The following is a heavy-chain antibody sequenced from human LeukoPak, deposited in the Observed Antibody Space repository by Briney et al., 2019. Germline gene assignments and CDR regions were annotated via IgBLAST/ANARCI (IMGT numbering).Heavy chain of an antibody. J-gene: IGHJ4*02. CDR1: GGSISSYY. CDR3: ARGRLRDGYNYWDYFDY. V-gene: IGHV4-4*09. Sequence: SETLSLTCTVSGGSISSYYWSWIRQPPGKGLEWIGYIYTSGSTNYNPSLKSRVTISVDTSKNQFSLKLSSVTAADTAVYYCARGRLRDGYNYWDYFDYWGQGILVTVSS. D-gene: IGHD5-24*01. CDR2: IYTSGST.